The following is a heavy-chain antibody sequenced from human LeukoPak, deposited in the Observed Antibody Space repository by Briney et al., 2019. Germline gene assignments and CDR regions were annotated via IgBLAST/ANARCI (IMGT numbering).Heavy chain of an antibody. J-gene: IGHJ4*02. CDR1: GFTFSSYE. Sequence: SGGSLRLSCAASGFTFSSYEMNWVRQAPGKGLEWVSYISSSGSTIYYADSVKGRFTISRDNAKTSLYLEMNSLRAEDTAVYYCARDATYCTNGVCYTRFDYWGQGTLVTVSS. V-gene: IGHV3-48*03. D-gene: IGHD2-8*01. CDR3: ARDATYCTNGVCYTRFDY. CDR2: ISSSGSTI.